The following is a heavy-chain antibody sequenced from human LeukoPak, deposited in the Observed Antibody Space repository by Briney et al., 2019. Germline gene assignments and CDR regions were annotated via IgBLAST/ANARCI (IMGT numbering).Heavy chain of an antibody. J-gene: IGHJ6*02. CDR1: GGTISSYY. D-gene: IGHD5-24*01. CDR3: ARDSEEMATNPIYYYGMDV. CDR2: INYSGST. Sequence: SETLSLTCTVSGGTISSYYWSWIRQPPGKGLEWIGYINYSGSTNYNPSLKSRVTMSVVTSKNQFSLKLSSVTAADTAVYYCARDSEEMATNPIYYYGMDVWGQGTTVTVSS. V-gene: IGHV4-59*12.